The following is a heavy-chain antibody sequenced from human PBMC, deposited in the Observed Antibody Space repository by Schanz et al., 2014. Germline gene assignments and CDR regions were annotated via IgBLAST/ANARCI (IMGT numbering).Heavy chain of an antibody. CDR2: MSWNAGSL. D-gene: IGHD2-2*01. Sequence: EVQLVESGGGLVQPGRSLRLSCVASGFRFDDYAMHWVRQAPGKGLEWVSGMSWNAGSLGYGGSVKGRFTISRANAKNSLYLQMNSLRAEDTALYYCARDTAQACIGPSCFEYFQHWGQGALVTVSS. J-gene: IGHJ1*01. V-gene: IGHV3-9*01. CDR3: ARDTAQACIGPSCFEYFQH. CDR1: GFRFDDYA.